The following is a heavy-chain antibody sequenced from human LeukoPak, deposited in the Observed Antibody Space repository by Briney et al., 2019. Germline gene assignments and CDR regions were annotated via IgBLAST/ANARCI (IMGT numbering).Heavy chain of an antibody. J-gene: IGHJ3*02. V-gene: IGHV1-18*01. CDR1: GYTFSTYG. CDR3: ARDRISMIPKDAFDI. D-gene: IGHD3-22*01. CDR2: ISPYNGNT. Sequence: GASVNVSCKASGYTFSTYGISWVRQAPGQGLEWMGWISPYNGNTFYAQKLQDRVTMTTDTSTTTAYMELRSLRSDDTAVYYCARDRISMIPKDAFDIWGQGTMVTVSS.